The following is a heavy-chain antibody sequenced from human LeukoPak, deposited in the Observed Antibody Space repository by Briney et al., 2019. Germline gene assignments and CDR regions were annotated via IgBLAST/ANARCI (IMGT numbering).Heavy chain of an antibody. CDR1: GFTFSSYG. Sequence: GGSLRLSCAASGFTFSSYGMHWVRQAPGKGLEWVAFIRYDGSNKYYADSVKGRFTISRDNSKNTLYLQMNSLRAEDTAVYYCAKRCCSSTSCFCGMDVWGKGTTVTVSS. CDR3: AKRCCSSTSCFCGMDV. D-gene: IGHD2-2*01. V-gene: IGHV3-30*02. J-gene: IGHJ6*04. CDR2: IRYDGSNK.